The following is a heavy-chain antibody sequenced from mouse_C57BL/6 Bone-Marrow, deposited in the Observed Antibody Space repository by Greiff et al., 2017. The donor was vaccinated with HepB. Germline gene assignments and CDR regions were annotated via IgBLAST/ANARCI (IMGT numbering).Heavy chain of an antibody. CDR1: GFSLTSYA. V-gene: IGHV2-9-1*01. Sequence: VQRVESGPGLVAPSQSLSITCTVSGFSLTSYAISWVRQPPGKGLEWLGVIWTGGGTNYNSALKSRLSISKDNSKSQVFLKMNSLQTDDTARYYCARNGDGYYVFYAMDYWGQGTSVTVSS. CDR3: ARNGDGYYVFYAMDY. CDR2: IWTGGGT. J-gene: IGHJ4*01. D-gene: IGHD2-3*01.